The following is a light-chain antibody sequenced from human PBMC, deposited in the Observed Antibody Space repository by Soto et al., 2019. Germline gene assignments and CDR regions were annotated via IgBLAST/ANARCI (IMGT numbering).Light chain of an antibody. V-gene: IGKV1-5*03. CDR3: QQYKAYSMT. CDR2: KAS. Sequence: DIQMTQSPSTLSAPVGDRVTITCRTSQSISSWLAWYQQKPGTAPKLLIYKASSLESGVPSRFSGNGFGTEFTVTIGSLQPDDFATYYCQQYKAYSMTFGQGTKVEIK. J-gene: IGKJ1*01. CDR1: QSISSW.